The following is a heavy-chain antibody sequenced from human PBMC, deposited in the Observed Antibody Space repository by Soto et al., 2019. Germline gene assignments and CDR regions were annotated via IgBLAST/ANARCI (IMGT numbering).Heavy chain of an antibody. J-gene: IGHJ6*02. CDR3: ARASAMVTNSYYYGMDV. CDR2: IYYSGST. Sequence: SETLSLTCTVSGGSISSGDYYWSWIRQPPGKGLEWIGYIYYSGSTYYNPSLKSRVTISVDTSKNQFSLKLSSVTAADTAVYYCARASAMVTNSYYYGMDVWGQGTTVTVSS. CDR1: GGSISSGDYY. D-gene: IGHD5-18*01. V-gene: IGHV4-30-4*01.